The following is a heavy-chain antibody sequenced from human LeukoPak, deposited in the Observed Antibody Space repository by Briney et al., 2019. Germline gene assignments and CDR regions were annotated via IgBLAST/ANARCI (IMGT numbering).Heavy chain of an antibody. V-gene: IGHV4-30-4*01. CDR1: GGSISSGDYY. Sequence: SETLSLTCTVPGGSISSGDYYWSWIRQPPGRGLEFIGYIYYSGNTYYNPSLKSRVTISVDTSKNQFSLKLSSVTAADTAVYYCASRPESEAYFDYWGQGTLVTVSS. CDR2: IYYSGNT. J-gene: IGHJ4*02. CDR3: ASRPESEAYFDY.